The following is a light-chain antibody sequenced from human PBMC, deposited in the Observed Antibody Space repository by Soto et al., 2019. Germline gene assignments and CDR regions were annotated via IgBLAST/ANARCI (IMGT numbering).Light chain of an antibody. V-gene: IGKV3-20*01. CDR1: QSVSSKY. Sequence: EIVLTQSPGILSLSPGERATLSCRASQSVSSKYLAWYQQKTGQAPRVLIYGTSVMASGVPARFSGGGSGTDVALTITRQEPEDFAVYYCQQYGSSLVSFSPGTKVAVK. CDR2: GTS. J-gene: IGKJ3*01. CDR3: QQYGSSLVS.